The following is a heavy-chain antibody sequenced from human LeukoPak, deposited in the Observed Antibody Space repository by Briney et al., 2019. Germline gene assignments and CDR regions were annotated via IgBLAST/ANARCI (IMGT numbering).Heavy chain of an antibody. D-gene: IGHD1-14*01. Sequence: GGSLRLSCTASGFTSGDYAMSWFRQAPGKGLEWVGFIRSKAYGGTTEYAASVKGRFTISRDDSKSIAYLQMNSLKTEDTAVYYCTSWYGYFDYWGQGTLVTVSS. CDR3: TSWYGYFDY. CDR1: GFTSGDYA. CDR2: IRSKAYGGTT. V-gene: IGHV3-49*03. J-gene: IGHJ4*02.